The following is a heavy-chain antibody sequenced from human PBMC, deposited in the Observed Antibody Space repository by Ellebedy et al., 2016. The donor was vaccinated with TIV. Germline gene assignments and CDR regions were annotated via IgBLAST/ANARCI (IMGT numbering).Heavy chain of an antibody. CDR2: ITSSGSSI. Sequence: PGGSLRLSCAASGFTFSDFYMSWIRQAPGKGLEWLSYITSSGSSIYYADSVKGRFTISRDNVKNSLYLQMNSLRAEDTAVYYCAKDAFPHSSSWYWSDSWGQGTLVTVSS. V-gene: IGHV3-11*01. D-gene: IGHD6-13*01. CDR1: GFTFSDFY. J-gene: IGHJ5*01. CDR3: AKDAFPHSSSWYWSDS.